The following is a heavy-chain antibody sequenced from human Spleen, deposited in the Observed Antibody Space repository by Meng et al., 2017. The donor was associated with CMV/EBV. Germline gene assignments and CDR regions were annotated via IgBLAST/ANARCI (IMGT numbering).Heavy chain of an antibody. D-gene: IGHD3-22*01. CDR1: GFTFSKYN. J-gene: IGHJ3*02. CDR3: ARDPYDSTGHYSLGAFDI. V-gene: IGHV3-66*01. Sequence: GESLKISCKDSGFTFSKYNMNWVRQAPGKGLEWVSVIHSGGITYFADSVRGRFSISRDESKNTVDLQLNSLRVEDTAMYYCARDPYDSTGHYSLGAFDIWGQGTVVTVSS. CDR2: IHSGGIT.